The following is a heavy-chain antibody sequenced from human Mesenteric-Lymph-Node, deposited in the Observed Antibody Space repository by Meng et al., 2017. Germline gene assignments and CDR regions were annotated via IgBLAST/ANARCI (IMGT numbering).Heavy chain of an antibody. D-gene: IGHD4-17*01. V-gene: IGHV1-18*01. CDR2: ISAYNGNT. Sequence: ASVKVSCKASGYTFTSYGISWVRQAPGQGLEWMGWISAYNGNTNYAQKLQGRVTMTTDTSTSTAYMELRSLRSDDTAVYYCACTVTYYYYYGMDVWGQGTTVTVSS. CDR3: ACTVTYYYYYGMDV. J-gene: IGHJ6*02. CDR1: GYTFTSYG.